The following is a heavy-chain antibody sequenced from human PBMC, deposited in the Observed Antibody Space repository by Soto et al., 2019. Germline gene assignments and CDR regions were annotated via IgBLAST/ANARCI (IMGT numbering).Heavy chain of an antibody. CDR3: ARYDCSGGSCYSPWFDP. CDR2: INAGNGNT. Sequence: QVQLVQSGAEVKKPGASVKVSCKASRYTFSTYSMHWVRQAPGQRLEWMGWINAGNGNTKYSQSFQGRVTITRDTSARTAYMELSSLSSEDTAVYYCARYDCSGGSCYSPWFDPWGQGTLVTVSS. J-gene: IGHJ5*02. V-gene: IGHV1-3*01. D-gene: IGHD2-15*01. CDR1: RYTFSTYS.